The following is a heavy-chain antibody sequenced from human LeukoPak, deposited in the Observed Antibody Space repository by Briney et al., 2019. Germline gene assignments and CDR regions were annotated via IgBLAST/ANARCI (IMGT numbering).Heavy chain of an antibody. V-gene: IGHV3-23*01. CDR2: ITGSGTFT. CDR1: GITFINYS. CDR3: ARDLYI. J-gene: IGHJ4*02. Sequence: GGSLRLSCAASGITFINYSMTWVRQAPGKGLEWVSAITGSGTFTDYADSVRGRFTISRDNARNTLYLQMSFLRVEDTAFYYCARDLYIGGQGTLVTVSS.